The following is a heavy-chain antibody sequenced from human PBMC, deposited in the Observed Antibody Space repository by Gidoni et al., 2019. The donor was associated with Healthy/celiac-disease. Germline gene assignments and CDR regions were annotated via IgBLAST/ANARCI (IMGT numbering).Heavy chain of an antibody. V-gene: IGHV3-23*01. CDR1: GFTSRSYA. J-gene: IGHJ6*03. D-gene: IGHD1-1*01. Sequence: EVQPLESGGGLVQPGGYLRLSCAASGFTSRSYAMGWVRQAPGTGLEWVSAISGGGGSTYYADAVKGRFTISRDNSKNTLYLQMNSLRAEDTAVYYCAKGPGEPVAYYYYMDVWGKGTTVTVSS. CDR2: ISGGGGST. CDR3: AKGPGEPVAYYYYMDV.